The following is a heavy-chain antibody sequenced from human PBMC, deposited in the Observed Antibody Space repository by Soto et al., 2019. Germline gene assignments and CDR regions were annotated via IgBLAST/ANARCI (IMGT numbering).Heavy chain of an antibody. V-gene: IGHV4-59*01. CDR3: ARAHAPTLPFDS. CDR1: GGSIRNVY. D-gene: IGHD2-15*01. J-gene: IGHJ4*01. CDR2: IFHSGNA. Sequence: SETLSLTCTVSGGSIRNVYWSWIRQAPGKGLEWIGFIFHSGNAKYNPSLKSRVTISVDTSKNQFSLSLDSVTAADTAVYFCARAHAPTLPFDSWGQGTLVTV.